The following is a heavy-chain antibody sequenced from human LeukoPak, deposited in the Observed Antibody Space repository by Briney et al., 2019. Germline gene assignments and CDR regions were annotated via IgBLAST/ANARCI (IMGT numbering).Heavy chain of an antibody. CDR3: ARAYIPDSSSWYWFDP. D-gene: IGHD6-13*01. Sequence: SETLSLTCTVSGGSISSYYWSWIRQPPGKGLEWIGYIYYSGSTNYNPSLKSRVTISVDTSKNQFSLKLSSVTAADTAVYYCARAYIPDSSSWYWFDPWGQGTLVTVSS. CDR2: IYYSGST. CDR1: GGSISSYY. V-gene: IGHV4-59*01. J-gene: IGHJ5*02.